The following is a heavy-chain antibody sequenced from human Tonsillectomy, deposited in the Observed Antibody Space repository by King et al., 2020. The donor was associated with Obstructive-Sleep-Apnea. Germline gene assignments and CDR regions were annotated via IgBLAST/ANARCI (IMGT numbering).Heavy chain of an antibody. CDR3: ARGASEGFLEWLSLGYFDY. J-gene: IGHJ4*02. CDR2: ISAYNGNT. Sequence: VQLVESGAEVKKPGASVKVSCKASGYTFTSYGISWVRQAPGQGLEWMGWISAYNGNTNYAQKLQGRVTMTTDTSTSTAYMELRSLRADDTAVYYCARGASEGFLEWLSLGYFDYWGQGTLVTVSS. D-gene: IGHD3-3*01. CDR1: GYTFTSYG. V-gene: IGHV1-18*04.